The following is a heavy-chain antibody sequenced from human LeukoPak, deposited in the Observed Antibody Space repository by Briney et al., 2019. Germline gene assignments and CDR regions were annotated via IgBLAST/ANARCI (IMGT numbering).Heavy chain of an antibody. CDR1: GGSISSYY. D-gene: IGHD6-19*01. CDR3: ARVSRSYSSGWYPLYYFDY. CDR2: TYYSGST. J-gene: IGHJ4*02. Sequence: PSETLSLPCTVSGGSISSYYWSWIRQPPGKGLEWLGYTYYSGSTNYNPSLKSRVTISVDTSKNQFSLKLSSVTAADTAVYYCARVSRSYSSGWYPLYYFDYWGQGTLVTVSS. V-gene: IGHV4-59*01.